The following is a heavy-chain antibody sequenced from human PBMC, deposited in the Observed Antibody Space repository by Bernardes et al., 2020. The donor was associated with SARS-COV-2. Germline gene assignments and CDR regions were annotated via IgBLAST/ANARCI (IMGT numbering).Heavy chain of an antibody. CDR1: GFTFSSYW. CDR2: IKQDGSGK. CDR3: ARVYSSSWYFDY. V-gene: IGHV3-7*04. Sequence: LRLSCAASGFTFSSYWMSWVRQAPGKGLEWVANIKQDGSGKYYVDSVKGRFTISRDNAKNSLYLQMNSLRAEDTAVYYCARVYSSSWYFDYWGQGTLVTVSS. J-gene: IGHJ4*02. D-gene: IGHD6-13*01.